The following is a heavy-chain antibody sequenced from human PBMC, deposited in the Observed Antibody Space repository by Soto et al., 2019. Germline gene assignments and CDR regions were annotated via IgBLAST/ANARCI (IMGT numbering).Heavy chain of an antibody. CDR2: IYWGDNK. D-gene: IGHD2-15*01. CDR1: GFSLSTSGVG. J-gene: IGHJ5*02. V-gene: IGHV2-5*02. CDR3: AQRYCSGGSCYVEGHWFDP. Sequence: SGPTLVNPXQTLTLTCTFSGFSLSTSGVGVGWFRQPPGKALEWLALIYWGDNKRYSPSLKSRLTISKDTSKNQVVLTMTNMDPVDTATYYCAQRYCSGGSCYVEGHWFDPWGQGTLVTVSS.